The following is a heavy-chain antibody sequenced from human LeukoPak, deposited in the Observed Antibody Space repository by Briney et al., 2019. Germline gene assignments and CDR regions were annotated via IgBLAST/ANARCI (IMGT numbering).Heavy chain of an antibody. D-gene: IGHD6-13*01. CDR2: IYYSGST. Sequence: PSETLSLTCTVSGGSISSYYWSWIRQPPGKGLEWIGYIYYSGSTNYNPSLKSRVTISVDTSKNQFSLKLNSVTAADTAVYYCASAIAIPAWAFDLWGQGTVVTVSS. V-gene: IGHV4-59*01. J-gene: IGHJ3*01. CDR1: GGSISSYY. CDR3: ASAIAIPAWAFDL.